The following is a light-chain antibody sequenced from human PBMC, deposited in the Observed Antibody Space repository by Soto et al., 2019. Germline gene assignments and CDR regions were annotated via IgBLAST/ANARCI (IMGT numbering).Light chain of an antibody. V-gene: IGKV1-27*01. CDR3: QKFSAVPT. J-gene: IGKJ4*01. Sequence: DIQMTQSPSSLSASVGDRVTITCRASQAIYNYLAWYQLKPGKVPTLLISAASTLQSGVPSRFSGSGSGTDFTLTIRSLQPEDVATSSCQKFSAVPTFGGGTKVEI. CDR1: QAIYNY. CDR2: AAS.